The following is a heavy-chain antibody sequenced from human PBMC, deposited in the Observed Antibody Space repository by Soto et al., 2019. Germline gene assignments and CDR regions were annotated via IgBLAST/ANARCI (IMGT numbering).Heavy chain of an antibody. J-gene: IGHJ5*02. CDR3: ARSEEVDSGYDYNWFDP. CDR2: ISAYNGNT. CDR1: GYTFTSYG. Sequence: ASVKVSCKASGYTFTSYGISWVRQAPGQGLEWMGWISAYNGNTNYAQKLQGRVTMTTDTSTSTAYMELRSLRSDDTAVYYCARSEEVDSGYDYNWFDPWGQGTLVTVSS. D-gene: IGHD5-12*01. V-gene: IGHV1-18*01.